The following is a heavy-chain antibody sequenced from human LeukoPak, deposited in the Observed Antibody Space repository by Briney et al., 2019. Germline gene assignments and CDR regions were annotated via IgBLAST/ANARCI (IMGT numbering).Heavy chain of an antibody. J-gene: IGHJ3*02. D-gene: IGHD2-21*01. V-gene: IGHV3-11*04. CDR2: ISSNGSVT. CDR1: GFTFSDYY. CDR3: ARLSYWVFEI. Sequence: GGSLRLSCAASGFTFSDYYMSWVRQAPGKGLEWVSYISSNGSVTYYADSVKGRFTISRDNAKNSLFLQMNSLRAEDTSVYFCARLSYWVFEIWGQGTMVTVSS.